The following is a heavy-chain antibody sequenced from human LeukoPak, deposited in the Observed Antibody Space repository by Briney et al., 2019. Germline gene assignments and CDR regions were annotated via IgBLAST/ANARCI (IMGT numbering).Heavy chain of an antibody. D-gene: IGHD6-13*01. CDR2: IIPIFGTA. Sequence: GASVKVSCKASGGTFSSYAIGWVRQAPGQGLEWMGGIIPIFGTANYAQKFQGRVTVTTDESTSTAYLALSRLRSEDTAVYYCARGALAVAGRNWFDPWGQGTMVTVSS. CDR1: GGTFSSYA. V-gene: IGHV1-69*05. CDR3: ARGALAVAGRNWFDP. J-gene: IGHJ5*02.